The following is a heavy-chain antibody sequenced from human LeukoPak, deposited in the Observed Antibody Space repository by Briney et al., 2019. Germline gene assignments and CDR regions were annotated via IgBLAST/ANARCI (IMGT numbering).Heavy chain of an antibody. CDR2: IYSGGST. Sequence: GGSLRLSCAASEFSVGSNYMTWVRQAPGKGLEWVSLIYSGGSTYYADSVKGRFTISRDNSKNTLYLQMNSLRAEDTAVYYCARWGGDYGGSQWPNYFDYWGQGTLVTVSS. D-gene: IGHD4-23*01. V-gene: IGHV3-66*01. J-gene: IGHJ4*02. CDR1: EFSVGSNY. CDR3: ARWGGDYGGSQWPNYFDY.